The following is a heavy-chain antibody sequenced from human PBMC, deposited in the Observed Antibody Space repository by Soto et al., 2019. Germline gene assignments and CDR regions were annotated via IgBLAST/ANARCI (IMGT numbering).Heavy chain of an antibody. D-gene: IGHD3-10*01. J-gene: IGHJ6*02. CDR2: TLHDESIS. CDR3: AKEPIYFGPGSSLSYYYYGLDV. CDR1: GFILSSYA. Sequence: PGGSLRLSCAASGFILSSYAMHWVRQAPGKGLEWVTLTLHDESISYYTESVKGRFTISRDMSKNTLYLQMNSLRPEDTAVYYCAKEPIYFGPGSSLSYYYYGLDVWGQGTTVTVSS. V-gene: IGHV3-30*18.